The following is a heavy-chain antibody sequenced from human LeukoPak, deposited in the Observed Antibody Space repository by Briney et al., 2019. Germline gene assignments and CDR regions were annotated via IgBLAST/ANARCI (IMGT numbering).Heavy chain of an antibody. CDR3: ARERYYYDSSGYQDAFDI. Sequence: GGSLRLSCAASGFTFSSYWMSWVRQAPGKGLEWVANIKQDGSEEYYVDSVKGRFTISRDNAKNSLYLQMNSLRAEDTAVYYCARERYYYDSSGYQDAFDIWGQGTMVTVSS. V-gene: IGHV3-7*01. CDR2: IKQDGSEE. CDR1: GFTFSSYW. J-gene: IGHJ3*02. D-gene: IGHD3-22*01.